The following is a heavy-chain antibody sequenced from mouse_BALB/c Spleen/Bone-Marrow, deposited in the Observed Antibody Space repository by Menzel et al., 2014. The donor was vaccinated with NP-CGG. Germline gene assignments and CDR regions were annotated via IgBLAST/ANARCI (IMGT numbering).Heavy chain of an antibody. CDR2: ISSGSSTI. D-gene: IGHD2-4*01. V-gene: IGHV5-17*02. CDR1: GFTFSSFG. CDR3: ARSPYDYAAMDY. Sequence: VQLKESGGGLVQPGGSRKLSCAASGFTFSSFGMHWVRQAPEKGLEWVAYISSGSSTIYYADTVKGRLTISRDNPKNTLFLQMTSLRSEDTAMYYCARSPYDYAAMDYWGQGTSVTVSS. J-gene: IGHJ4*01.